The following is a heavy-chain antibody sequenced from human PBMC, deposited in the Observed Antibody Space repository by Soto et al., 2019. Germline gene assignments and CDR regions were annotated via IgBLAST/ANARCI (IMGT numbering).Heavy chain of an antibody. D-gene: IGHD3-3*01. CDR2: INPSGGST. V-gene: IGHV1-46*01. Sequence: ASVKVSCKASGYTFTSYYMHWVRQAPGQGLEWMGIINPSGGSTSYAQKLQGRVTMTRDTSTSTVYMELSSLRSEDTAVYYCARALTTIFGVVSIARSFDPWGQGTLVTVSS. CDR3: ARALTTIFGVVSIARSFDP. CDR1: GYTFTSYY. J-gene: IGHJ5*02.